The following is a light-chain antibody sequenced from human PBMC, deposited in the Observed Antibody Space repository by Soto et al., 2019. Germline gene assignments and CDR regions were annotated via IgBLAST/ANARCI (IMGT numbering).Light chain of an antibody. J-gene: IGKJ4*01. Sequence: IVLTQSPVTLSLSPGERGTLSCRASQCVSSSYLAWYQQKPGQAPRLLIYDTSNRATGNPDMFSGSGSGTDFTITVSRLEPEDFAVYYCQQYSSSPLTFGGGTKVEIK. CDR2: DTS. CDR3: QQYSSSPLT. V-gene: IGKV3-20*01. CDR1: QCVSSSY.